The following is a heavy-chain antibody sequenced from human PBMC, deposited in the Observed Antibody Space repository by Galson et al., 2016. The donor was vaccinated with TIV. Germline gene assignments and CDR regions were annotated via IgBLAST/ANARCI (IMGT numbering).Heavy chain of an antibody. CDR1: GDTFSNYV. CDR3: ASDRNTELDTYHQYYGMDV. Sequence: SVKVSCKASGDTFSNYVFNWVRLAPGQGLEWMGGINPLLRTTNYAQKFQGRLRITADESTDTVYMELNSLRSGDTAIYYCASDRNTELDTYHQYYGMDVWGQGTTVTVSS. V-gene: IGHV1-69*13. D-gene: IGHD1-14*01. CDR2: INPLLRTT. J-gene: IGHJ6*02.